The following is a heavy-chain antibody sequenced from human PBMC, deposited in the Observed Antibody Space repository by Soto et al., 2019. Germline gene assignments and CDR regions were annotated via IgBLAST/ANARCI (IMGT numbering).Heavy chain of an antibody. D-gene: IGHD2-8*01. V-gene: IGHV3-7*01. CDR3: ARDLVLMVYAIVLPGEYYYYGMDV. Sequence: EVQLVESGGGLVQPGGSLRLSCAASGFTFSSYWMSWVRQAPGKGLEWVANIKQDGSEKYYVDSVKGRFTISRDNAKNSLYLQMNRLRAEDTAVYYCARDLVLMVYAIVLPGEYYYYGMDVWGQGTTVTVSS. J-gene: IGHJ6*02. CDR1: GFTFSSYW. CDR2: IKQDGSEK.